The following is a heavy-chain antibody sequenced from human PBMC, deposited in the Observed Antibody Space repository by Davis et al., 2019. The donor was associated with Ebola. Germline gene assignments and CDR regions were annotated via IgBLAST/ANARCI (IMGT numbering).Heavy chain of an antibody. CDR1: GFTFSSYW. J-gene: IGHJ4*02. Sequence: GGSLRLSCAASGFTFSSYWMSWVRQAPGKGLEWVANIKQDGSEKYYVDSVKGRFTISRDNAKNSLYLQMNSLRDEDTAVYYCARGVAYSYGWGYYFDYWGQGTLVTVSS. V-gene: IGHV3-7*01. CDR3: ARGVAYSYGWGYYFDY. CDR2: IKQDGSEK. D-gene: IGHD5-18*01.